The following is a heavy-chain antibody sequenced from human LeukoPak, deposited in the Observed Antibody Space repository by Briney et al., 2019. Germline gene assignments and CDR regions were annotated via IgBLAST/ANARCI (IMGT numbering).Heavy chain of an antibody. CDR3: ARGARGYSGYEGYYFDS. CDR1: SGSISSGVYY. J-gene: IGHJ4*02. CDR2: IYYSGST. D-gene: IGHD5-12*01. Sequence: SQTLSLTCPVSSGSISSGVYYWSWIRQPPGKVLEWIGYIYYSGSTNYNPSLKSRVTISIDTSKKQFSLKLSSVTAADTAVYYCARGARGYSGYEGYYFDSWGQGTLVTVSS. V-gene: IGHV4-61*08.